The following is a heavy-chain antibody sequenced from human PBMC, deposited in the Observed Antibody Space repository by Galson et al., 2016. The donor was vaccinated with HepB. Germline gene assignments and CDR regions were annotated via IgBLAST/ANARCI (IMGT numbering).Heavy chain of an antibody. CDR2: ISSSSGTI. D-gene: IGHD6-13*01. CDR3: ARATDVPSGYRGGIFDM. V-gene: IGHV3-48*02. J-gene: IGHJ3*02. Sequence: SLRLSCAASGITFSDAWMNWVRQAPGKGLEWVSYISSSSGTIYYVDSVTGRFTISRDNAKNSLYLQMISLRDEGTAVYFCARATDVPSGYRGGIFDMWGQGTVVTVSS. CDR1: GITFSDAW.